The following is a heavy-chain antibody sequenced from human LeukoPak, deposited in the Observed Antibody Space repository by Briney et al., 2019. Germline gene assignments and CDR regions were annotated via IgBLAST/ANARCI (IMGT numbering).Heavy chain of an antibody. CDR1: GYTFTGYY. CDR3: ARGRGSSSRLGYSYYYMDV. V-gene: IGHV7-4-1*02. D-gene: IGHD1-26*01. J-gene: IGHJ6*03. CDR2: INTNTGNP. Sequence: PSVKVSCKASGYTFTGYYMHWVRQAPGQGLEWMGWINTNTGNPTYAQDFTGRFVFSLETSVTTAYLQISSLEAEDTAVYYCARGRGSSSRLGYSYYYMDVWGKGTTVTVSS.